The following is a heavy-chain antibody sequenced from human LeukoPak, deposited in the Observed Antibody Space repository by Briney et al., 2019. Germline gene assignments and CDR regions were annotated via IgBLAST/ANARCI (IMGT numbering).Heavy chain of an antibody. V-gene: IGHV4-34*01. CDR2: INHSGST. CDR1: GGSFSGYY. Sequence: SETLSLTCAVYGGSFSGYYWGWIRQPPGKGLEWIGEINHSGSTNYNPSLKSRVTISVDTSKNQFSLKLSSVTAADTAVYYCARGIKDVWGSYRTPTRTFDYWGQGTLVTVSS. CDR3: ARGIKDVWGSYRTPTRTFDY. D-gene: IGHD3-16*02. J-gene: IGHJ4*02.